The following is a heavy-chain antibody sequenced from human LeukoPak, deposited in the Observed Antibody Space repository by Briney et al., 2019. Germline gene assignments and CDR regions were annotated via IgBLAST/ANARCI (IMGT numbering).Heavy chain of an antibody. Sequence: GGSLRLSCAASGFTFSSYAMSWVRQAPGKGLEWVSAISGSGGSTYYADSVKGRFTISRDNSKNTLYLQMNSLRAEDTAVYYCAKGGSIAAVGLYYFDYWGQGTLVTVSS. J-gene: IGHJ4*02. V-gene: IGHV3-23*01. CDR2: ISGSGGST. CDR3: AKGGSIAAVGLYYFDY. CDR1: GFTFSSYA. D-gene: IGHD6-13*01.